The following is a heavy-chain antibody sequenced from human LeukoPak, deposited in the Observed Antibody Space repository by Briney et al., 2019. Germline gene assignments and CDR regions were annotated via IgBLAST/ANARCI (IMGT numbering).Heavy chain of an antibody. V-gene: IGHV3-30*03. CDR1: GFTFSSYG. J-gene: IGHJ5*02. Sequence: PGGSLRLSCAASGFTFSSYGMHWVRQAPGKGLEWVAVISYDGSNRYYADSVKGRFTISRDNSKYTLYLQMNSLRAEDTAVYYCARQARAHWFDPWGQGTLVTVSS. CDR3: ARQARAHWFDP. CDR2: ISYDGSNR.